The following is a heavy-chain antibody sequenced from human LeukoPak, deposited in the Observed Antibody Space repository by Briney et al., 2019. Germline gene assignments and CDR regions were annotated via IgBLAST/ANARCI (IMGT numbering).Heavy chain of an antibody. CDR2: INPNSGGT. CDR1: GYTFTGYY. J-gene: IGHJ4*02. V-gene: IGHV1-2*02. Sequence: ASVKVSCKTSGYTFTGYYTHWVRQAPGQGPEWMGWINPNSGGTNYAQKFQGRVTMTRDTSISTAYMELSRLRSDDTAVYYCARVGRYDYVWGSYLYWGQGTLVTVSS. D-gene: IGHD3-16*02. CDR3: ARVGRYDYVWGSYLY.